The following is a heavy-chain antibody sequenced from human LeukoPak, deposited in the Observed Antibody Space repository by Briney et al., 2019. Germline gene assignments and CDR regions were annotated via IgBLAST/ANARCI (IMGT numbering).Heavy chain of an antibody. Sequence: GGSLRLSCAASGFSFSHFAMHWVRQAPGKGLEWVAVVWSDGSNEYFADSVKGRFSISRDNSRNTVYLHMSDLRVEDTAVYYCAKPTQEFYFFDDWGQGTLVTVS. CDR3: AKPTQEFYFFDD. D-gene: IGHD2/OR15-2a*01. CDR2: VWSDGSNE. V-gene: IGHV3-33*06. J-gene: IGHJ4*02. CDR1: GFSFSHFA.